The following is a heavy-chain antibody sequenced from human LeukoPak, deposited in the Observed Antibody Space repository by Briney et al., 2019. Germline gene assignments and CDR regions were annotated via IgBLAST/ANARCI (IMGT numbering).Heavy chain of an antibody. D-gene: IGHD6-19*01. V-gene: IGHV3-21*01. J-gene: IGHJ3*02. CDR3: ARGQEWLVNAFDI. Sequence: GGSLRLSCAASGFTFSSYSMNWVRQAPGKGLEWVSSISSSSSYIYYADSVKGRFTISRDNAKNSLYLQMNSLRAEDTAVYYCARGQEWLVNAFDIWGQGTMVTVSS. CDR2: ISSSSSYI. CDR1: GFTFSSYS.